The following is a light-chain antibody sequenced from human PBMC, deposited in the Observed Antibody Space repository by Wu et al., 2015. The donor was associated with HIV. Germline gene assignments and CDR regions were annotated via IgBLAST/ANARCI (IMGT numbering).Light chain of an antibody. V-gene: IGKV3-15*01. CDR2: GAS. J-gene: IGKJ2*03. CDR1: QSVKNK. Sequence: EIVMTQSPATLSVSPGERVTLSCRASQSVKNKLAWYRQKPGQAPRLVIQGASTRATGIPARFTGSGSGTEFTLTISSLQSEDFAVYYCQQRSNWPSFGQGTKLEIK. CDR3: QQRSNWPS.